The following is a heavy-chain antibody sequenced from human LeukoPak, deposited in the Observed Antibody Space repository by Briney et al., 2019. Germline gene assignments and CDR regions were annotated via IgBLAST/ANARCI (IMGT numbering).Heavy chain of an antibody. J-gene: IGHJ4*02. V-gene: IGHV4-59*07. CDR1: GGSIRSYY. CDR3: ARSYDLWSGYASAC. CDR2: IYYRGST. D-gene: IGHD3-3*01. Sequence: SDTQSLTRTVSGGSIRSYYWSWIRQPPATALEGLGYIYYRGSTNNSPSLKSRFPISVDTSKTQCSLRLSSVTAADTAVYYGARSYDLWSGYASACWGQGTLVTVSS.